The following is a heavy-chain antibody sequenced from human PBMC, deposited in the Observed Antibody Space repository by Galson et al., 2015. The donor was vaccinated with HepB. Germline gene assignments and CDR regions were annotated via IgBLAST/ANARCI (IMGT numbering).Heavy chain of an antibody. J-gene: IGHJ4*02. V-gene: IGHV1-2*06. CDR2: INPNSGGT. CDR1: GYTFTGYY. CDR3: ARDSIGYDFWSGYYSYSENPFDY. Sequence: SVKVSCKASGYTFTGYYMHWVRQAPGQGLEWMGRINPNSGGTNYAQKFQGRVTMTRDTSISTAYMELSRLRSDDTAVYYCARDSIGYDFWSGYYSYSENPFDYWGQGTLVTVSS. D-gene: IGHD3-3*01.